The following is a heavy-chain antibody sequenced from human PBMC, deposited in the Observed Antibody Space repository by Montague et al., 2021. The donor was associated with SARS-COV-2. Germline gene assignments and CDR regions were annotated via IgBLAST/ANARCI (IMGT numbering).Heavy chain of an antibody. J-gene: IGHJ4*02. Sequence: ETLFLTCTVSGGSVSRISSHWGWIRQPPGKGLEYIGSFYYAGGTQYNPSLKSRVTISVDTSNDQFSLKMNSVTAADTAVYFCARLYGSSFDYWGQGTLVTVSS. D-gene: IGHD4-17*01. CDR2: FYYAGGT. V-gene: IGHV4-39*01. CDR3: ARLYGSSFDY. CDR1: GGSVSRISSH.